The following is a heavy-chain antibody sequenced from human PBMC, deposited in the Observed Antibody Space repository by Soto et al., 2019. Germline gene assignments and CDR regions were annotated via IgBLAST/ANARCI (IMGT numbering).Heavy chain of an antibody. Sequence: TLSLTCTVTGGAISGYYWTWIRQSDGEGLEWSGRIYSSGSTNYNPSLKSRVTISLDTSMNYFSLRLSSVTAADTAVYYCARGQRFSDWFDPWGQGTLVTVSS. CDR2: IYSSGST. V-gene: IGHV4-4*07. CDR3: ARGQRFSDWFDP. CDR1: GGAISGYY. D-gene: IGHD3-3*01. J-gene: IGHJ5*02.